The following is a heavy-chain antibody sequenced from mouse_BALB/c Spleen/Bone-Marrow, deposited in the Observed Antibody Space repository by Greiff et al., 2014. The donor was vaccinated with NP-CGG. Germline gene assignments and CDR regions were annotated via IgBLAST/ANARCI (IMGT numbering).Heavy chain of an antibody. CDR1: GFTFSSFG. CDR2: IISGSNTI. V-gene: IGHV5-17*02. Sequence: EVMLVESGGGLVQPGGSRKLSCAAPGFTFSSFGMHWVRQAPEKGLEWVAYIISGSNTIYYADTVKGRFTISRDNPKNTLFLQMTSLRSEDTAMYYCARSRYDVGWFAYWGQGTLVTVSA. D-gene: IGHD2-14*01. J-gene: IGHJ3*01. CDR3: ARSRYDVGWFAY.